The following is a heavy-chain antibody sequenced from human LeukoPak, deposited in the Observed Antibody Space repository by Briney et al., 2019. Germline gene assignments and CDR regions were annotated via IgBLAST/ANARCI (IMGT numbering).Heavy chain of an antibody. J-gene: IGHJ4*02. CDR1: GYTFTGYY. V-gene: IGHV1-18*04. CDR2: ISAYNGNT. Sequence: ASVKVSCKASGYTFTGYYMHWVRQAPGQGLEWMGWISAYNGNTNYAQKLQGRVTMTTDTSTSTAYMELRSLRSDDTAVYYCARDVGGVFDYWGQGTLVTVSS. D-gene: IGHD1-26*01. CDR3: ARDVGGVFDY.